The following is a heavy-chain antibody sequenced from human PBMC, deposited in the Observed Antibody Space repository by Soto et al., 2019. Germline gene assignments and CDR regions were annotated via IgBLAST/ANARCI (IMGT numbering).Heavy chain of an antibody. CDR2: IHAGNGNT. D-gene: IGHD3-3*01. J-gene: IGHJ6*02. V-gene: IGHV1-3*01. Sequence: ASVKVSCKASGYTFTNYAIHWVRQAPGQRLEWMGWIHAGNGNTKYSQKFQGRVTIIRDTSASTAYMELSSLRSEDTAVYYCARGGMTIYYYCDMDVWGQGXTLTVYS. CDR1: GYTFTNYA. CDR3: ARGGMTIYYYCDMDV.